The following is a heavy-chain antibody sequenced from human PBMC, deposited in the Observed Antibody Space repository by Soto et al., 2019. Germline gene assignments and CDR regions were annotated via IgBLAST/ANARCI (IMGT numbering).Heavy chain of an antibody. Sequence: VQLVQSGAEVKKPGSSVKLSCKASGGTFNRYTISWVRQAPGQGLEWMGGIIPIFGTANYAQKFQGRVAIIADESTSAAYMDLRSLRSEDTAVYYCALWGFRDGNNSKYNYSGMDVWGQGTTVTVSS. D-gene: IGHD1-1*01. CDR2: IIPIFGTA. V-gene: IGHV1-69*01. J-gene: IGHJ6*02. CDR1: GGTFNRYT. CDR3: ALWGFRDGNNSKYNYSGMDV.